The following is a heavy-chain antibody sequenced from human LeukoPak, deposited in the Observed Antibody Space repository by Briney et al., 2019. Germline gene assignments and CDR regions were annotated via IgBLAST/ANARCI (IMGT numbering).Heavy chain of an antibody. CDR2: IFHSGST. Sequence: SETLSLTCTVSGGSISSYYWNWIRQPPGKGLEWIGYIFHSGSTNYNPSLKSRVTMSVDTSKNQFSLKVSSVTAADTAVYYCAREASSGWHIDYWGQGTLVTVSS. J-gene: IGHJ4*02. V-gene: IGHV4-59*01. D-gene: IGHD6-19*01. CDR1: GGSISSYY. CDR3: AREASSGWHIDY.